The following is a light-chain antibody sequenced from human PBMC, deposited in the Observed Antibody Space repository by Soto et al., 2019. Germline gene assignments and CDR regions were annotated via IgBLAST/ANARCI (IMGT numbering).Light chain of an antibody. CDR3: QQYGSSPGT. J-gene: IGKJ1*01. CDR1: QRVTSNY. Sequence: EIVLTQSPGTLSLSPGERATLSCRASQRVTSNYLAWYQQKPGQAPRLLLFGASIRDTGIPDRFSGSGSGTDFTLTIRRLESEDFEVYYCQQYGSSPGTFGQGTKVEIK. V-gene: IGKV3-20*01. CDR2: GAS.